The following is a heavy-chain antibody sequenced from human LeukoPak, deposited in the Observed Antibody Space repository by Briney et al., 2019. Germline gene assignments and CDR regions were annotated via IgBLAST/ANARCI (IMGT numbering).Heavy chain of an antibody. Sequence: GGSLRLSCAASGFIVSDNHMSWVRQAPGKGLEWLSVIYSGGNTFYADFVKGRFTISRDNSKNTLYLQMNSLRAEDTAVYYCATLRDLDYWGQGALVTVSS. CDR1: GFIVSDNH. J-gene: IGHJ4*02. CDR2: IYSGGNT. CDR3: ATLRDLDY. V-gene: IGHV3-53*01.